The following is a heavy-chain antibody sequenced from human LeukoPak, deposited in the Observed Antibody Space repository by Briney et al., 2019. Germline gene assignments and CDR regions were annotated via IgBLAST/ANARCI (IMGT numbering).Heavy chain of an antibody. J-gene: IGHJ4*02. CDR3: ASGIQWLEY. D-gene: IGHD6-19*01. V-gene: IGHV3-30*04. CDR1: GFTFSSYA. Sequence: GRSLRLSCAASGFTFSSYAMHWVRQAPSKGLEWVAVISYDGSNKYYADSVKGRFTISRDNSKNTLYLQMNSLRAEDTAVYYCASGIQWLEYWGQGTLVTVSS. CDR2: ISYDGSNK.